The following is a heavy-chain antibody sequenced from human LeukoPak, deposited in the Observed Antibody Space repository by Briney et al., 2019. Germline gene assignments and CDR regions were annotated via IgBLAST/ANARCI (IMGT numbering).Heavy chain of an antibody. J-gene: IGHJ3*02. V-gene: IGHV3-23*01. CDR2: ISGGGGST. CDR1: GFTFSSYA. CDR3: AKDGIVVVTATDAFDI. D-gene: IGHD2-21*02. Sequence: RTGGSLRLSCAASGFTFSSYAMSWVRQAPGKGLEWVSAISGGGGSTYYADSVKGRFTISRDNSKNTLYLQMNSLRAEDTAVYYCAKDGIVVVTATDAFDIWGQGTMVTVSS.